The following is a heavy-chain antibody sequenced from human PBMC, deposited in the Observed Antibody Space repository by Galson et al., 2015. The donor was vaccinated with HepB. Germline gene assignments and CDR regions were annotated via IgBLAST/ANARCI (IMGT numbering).Heavy chain of an antibody. J-gene: IGHJ4*02. CDR3: AKDPFPWGEGFNSGTYYKSSYFHS. D-gene: IGHD3-10*01. V-gene: IGHV3-30*02. Sequence: SLRLSCAASGFNFSTYGMHWVRQAPGKGLEWVAFIRYDGSNKYYADSVKGRFTIARDNSKNTLYLQMNSLRAEDTAVYYCAKDPFPWGEGFNSGTYYKSSYFHSWGQGTLVTVSS. CDR2: IRYDGSNK. CDR1: GFNFSTYG.